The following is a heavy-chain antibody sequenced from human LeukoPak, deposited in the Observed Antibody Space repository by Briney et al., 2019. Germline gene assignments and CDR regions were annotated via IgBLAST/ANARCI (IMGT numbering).Heavy chain of an antibody. Sequence: GLEFVSNIKQDGSDKFYVVSVKCGFTISRENAKNSLYLQMNSLRAEDTAVYYCASGSHFDYWGQGTLVTVSS. J-gene: IGHJ4*02. CDR2: IKQDGSDK. V-gene: IGHV3-7*01. CDR3: ASGSHFDY.